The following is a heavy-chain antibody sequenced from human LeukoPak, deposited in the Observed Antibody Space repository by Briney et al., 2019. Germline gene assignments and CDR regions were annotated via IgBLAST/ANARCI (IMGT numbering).Heavy chain of an antibody. CDR2: ISGSGGST. Sequence: GGSLRLSCAASGFTFSSYAMSWVRQAPGKGLEWVSAISGSGGSTYYADSVKGRFTISRDNAKNSLYLQMNSLRGEDTAVYYCASTMVRGVQFDYWGQGTLVTVSS. V-gene: IGHV3-23*01. CDR1: GFTFSSYA. D-gene: IGHD3-10*01. J-gene: IGHJ4*02. CDR3: ASTMVRGVQFDY.